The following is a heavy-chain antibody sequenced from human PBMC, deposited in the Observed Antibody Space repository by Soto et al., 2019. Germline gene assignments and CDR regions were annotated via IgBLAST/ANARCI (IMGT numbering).Heavy chain of an antibody. V-gene: IGHV4-31*03. CDR1: GGSISSGGYY. J-gene: IGHJ3*02. Sequence: QVQLQESGPGLVKPSQTLSLTCTVSGGSISSGGYYWSWIRQHPGKGLEWIWYIYYSGSTYYNPSLKSRVTISVDTSKNHFSLKLSSVTAADTAVYYCASPHIGGSGSAFDIWGQGTMVTVSS. CDR2: IYYSGST. CDR3: ASPHIGGSGSAFDI. D-gene: IGHD3-22*01.